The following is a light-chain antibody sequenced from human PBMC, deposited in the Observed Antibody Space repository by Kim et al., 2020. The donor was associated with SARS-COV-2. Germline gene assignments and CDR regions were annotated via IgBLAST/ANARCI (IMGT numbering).Light chain of an antibody. V-gene: IGKV1-39*01. Sequence: TVGDRITIACRASQSIGTRLNWYQQRPGKAPKLLIYAASSLQSGVPSRFSGTGSGTDFTLTISSLQPEDFATYDCQQSYSTPWLSFGGGTKVDIK. CDR1: QSIGTR. J-gene: IGKJ4*01. CDR2: AAS. CDR3: QQSYSTPWLS.